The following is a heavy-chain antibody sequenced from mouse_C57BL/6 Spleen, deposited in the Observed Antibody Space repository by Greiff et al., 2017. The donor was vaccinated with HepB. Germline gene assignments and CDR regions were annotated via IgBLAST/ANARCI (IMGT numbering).Heavy chain of an antibody. V-gene: IGHV6-3*01. CDR1: GFTFSNYW. CDR2: IRLKSDNYAT. J-gene: IGHJ4*01. Sequence: EVKVEESGGGLVQPGGSMKLSCVASGFTFSNYWMNWVRQSPEKGLEWVAQIRLKSDNYATHYAESVKGRFTISRDDSKSSVYLQMNNLRAEDTGIYYCTGANSNYVGYAMDYWGQGTSVTVSS. D-gene: IGHD2-5*01. CDR3: TGANSNYVGYAMDY.